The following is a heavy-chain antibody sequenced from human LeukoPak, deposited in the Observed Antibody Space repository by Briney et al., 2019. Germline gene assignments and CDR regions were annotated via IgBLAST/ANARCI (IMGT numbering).Heavy chain of an antibody. CDR1: GGSISSGDYY. Sequence: SQTLSLTCTVSGGSISSGDYYWSWIRQPPGKGLEWIGYIYYSGSTYYNPSLKSRVTISVDTSKNQFSLKLSSVTAADTAVYYCARDTGGFWSGYLDAFDIWGQGTMVTVSS. J-gene: IGHJ3*02. V-gene: IGHV4-30-4*08. CDR2: IYYSGST. CDR3: ARDTGGFWSGYLDAFDI. D-gene: IGHD3-3*01.